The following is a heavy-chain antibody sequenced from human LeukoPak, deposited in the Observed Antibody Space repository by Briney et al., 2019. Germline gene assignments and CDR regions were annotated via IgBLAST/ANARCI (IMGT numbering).Heavy chain of an antibody. V-gene: IGHV1-18*01. CDR1: GYTFTSYG. J-gene: IGHJ4*02. CDR3: ATRPLYSSSSDY. D-gene: IGHD6-6*01. CDR2: ISAYNGNT. Sequence: GASVKVSCKASGYTFTSYGISWVRQAPGQGLEWMGWISAYNGNTNYAQKLQGRVTMTEDTSTDTAYMELSSLRSEDTAVYYCATRPLYSSSSDYWGQGTLVTVSS.